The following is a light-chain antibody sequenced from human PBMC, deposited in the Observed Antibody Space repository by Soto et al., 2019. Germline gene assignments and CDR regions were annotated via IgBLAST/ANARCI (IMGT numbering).Light chain of an antibody. V-gene: IGKV3-20*01. CDR2: GVS. CDR3: HQYGISPPT. CDR1: QSVSGSD. Sequence: EVVLTQSPGTRSLSPGERATLSCRASQSVSGSDLAWYQQKPGQAPRLLISGVSNSATGTPDRFSGSGSGTDLTLTISSLEPEDFAVFYCHQYGISPPTFGPGTKVEI. J-gene: IGKJ1*01.